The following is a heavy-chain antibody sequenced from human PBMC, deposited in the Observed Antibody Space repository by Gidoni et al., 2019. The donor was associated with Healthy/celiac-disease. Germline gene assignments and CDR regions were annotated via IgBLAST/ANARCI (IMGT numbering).Heavy chain of an antibody. D-gene: IGHD6-13*01. V-gene: IGHV4-39*01. J-gene: IGHJ3*02. Sequence: QLQLQESGPGLVKPSETLSLTCTVSGGSISSSSYYWGWIRQPPGKGLEWIGSIYYSVSTYYNPSLKSRVTISVDTSKNQFSLKLSSVTAADTAVYYCARLVRDGAAFDIWGQGTMVTVSS. CDR2: IYYSVST. CDR1: GGSISSSSYY. CDR3: ARLVRDGAAFDI.